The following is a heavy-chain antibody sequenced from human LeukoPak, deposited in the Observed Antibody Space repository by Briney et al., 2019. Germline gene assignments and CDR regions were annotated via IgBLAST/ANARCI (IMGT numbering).Heavy chain of an antibody. Sequence: SENLSLTCTVSGGSISSFDSYWSWIRQHPGKGLEWIGCVYYSGSTYFNPSLKSRVTISVDTSKNQFSLNLSSVTAADTAVYYCARAVASGGWFDPWGQGTLVTVSS. J-gene: IGHJ5*02. V-gene: IGHV4-31*03. D-gene: IGHD2-15*01. CDR2: VYYSGST. CDR3: ARAVASGGWFDP. CDR1: GGSISSFDSY.